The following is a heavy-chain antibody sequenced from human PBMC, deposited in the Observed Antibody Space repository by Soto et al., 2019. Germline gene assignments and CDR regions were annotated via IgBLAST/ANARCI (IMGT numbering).Heavy chain of an antibody. CDR2: FDPEDGET. Sequence: ASVKVSCKVSGYTLTELSMHWVRQAPGKGLEWTGGFDPEDGETIYAQKFQGRVTMTEDTSTDTAYMELSSLRSEDTAVYYCATDLGRDPYYFDYWGQGTLVTVSS. CDR3: ATDLGRDPYYFDY. D-gene: IGHD3-16*01. CDR1: GYTLTELS. J-gene: IGHJ4*02. V-gene: IGHV1-24*01.